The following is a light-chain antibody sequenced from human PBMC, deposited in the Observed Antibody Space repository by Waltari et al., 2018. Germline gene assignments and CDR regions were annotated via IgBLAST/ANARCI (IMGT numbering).Light chain of an antibody. V-gene: IGLV1-51*01. J-gene: IGLJ2*01. CDR3: GTWDSSLSAVV. Sequence: QSVLTQPPPVSAAPGQKVTISCSGSSPHTGTNYVSWYQQLPGTAPKLRIYDNNKRPSGIPDRFSGSKSGTSATLGITGLQTGDEADYYCGTWDSSLSAVVFGGGTKLTVL. CDR1: SPHTGTNY. CDR2: DNN.